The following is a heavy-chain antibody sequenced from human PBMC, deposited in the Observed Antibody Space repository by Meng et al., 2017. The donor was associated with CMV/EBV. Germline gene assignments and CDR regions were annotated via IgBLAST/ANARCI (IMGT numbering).Heavy chain of an antibody. D-gene: IGHD2-2*02. CDR3: ASPRYCSSTSCYRGGDYYYYGMDV. V-gene: IGHV1-46*01. J-gene: IGHJ6*02. Sequence: ASVKVSCKASGYTFTSYYMHWVRQAPGQGLEWMGIINPSGGSTSYAQKFQGRVTMTRDTSTSTVYMELSSLRPEDTAVYYCASPRYCSSTSCYRGGDYYYYGMDVWGQGTTVTVSS. CDR1: GYTFTSYY. CDR2: INPSGGST.